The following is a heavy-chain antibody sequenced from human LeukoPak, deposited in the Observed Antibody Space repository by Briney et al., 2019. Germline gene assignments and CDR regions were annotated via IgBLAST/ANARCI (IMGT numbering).Heavy chain of an antibody. Sequence: GESLRLSCAASGFTFSSYAMSWVRQAPGKGLEWVSSISSSSSYIYYADSVKGRFTISRDNSKNSLYLQMNSLRTEDTALYYCAKDKLGGVIVRGFDYWGQGTLVTVSS. CDR2: ISSSSSYI. CDR1: GFTFSSYA. J-gene: IGHJ4*02. V-gene: IGHV3-21*04. CDR3: AKDKLGGVIVRGFDY. D-gene: IGHD3-16*02.